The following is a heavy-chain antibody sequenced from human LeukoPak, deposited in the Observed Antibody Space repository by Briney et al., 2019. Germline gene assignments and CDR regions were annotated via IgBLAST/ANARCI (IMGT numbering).Heavy chain of an antibody. CDR3: ARDRLRSSGDYYYYYGMDV. CDR1: GFTFSSYE. D-gene: IGHD6-6*01. Sequence: PGGSLRLSCAASGFTFSSYEMNWVRQAPGKGLEWVSYISSSGSTIYYADSVKGRFTISRDNAKNSLYLQMNSLRAEDTAVYYCARDRLRSSGDYYYYYGMDVWGQGTTVTVSS. V-gene: IGHV3-48*03. J-gene: IGHJ6*02. CDR2: ISSSGSTI.